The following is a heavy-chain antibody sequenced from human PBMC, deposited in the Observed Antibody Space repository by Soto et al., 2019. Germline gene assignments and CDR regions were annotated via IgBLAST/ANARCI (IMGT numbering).Heavy chain of an antibody. V-gene: IGHV6-1*01. CDR3: ARVSGYNWNYGVSWYFDL. D-gene: IGHD1-7*01. Sequence: PSQTLSLTCAISGDSVSSNSAAWNWIRQSPSRGLEWLGRTYYRSKWYNYYAVSVKSRITINPDTSKNQFSLQLNSVTPEDTAVYYCARVSGYNWNYGVSWYFDLWGRGTLVNVSS. J-gene: IGHJ2*01. CDR2: TYYRSKWYN. CDR1: GDSVSSNSAA.